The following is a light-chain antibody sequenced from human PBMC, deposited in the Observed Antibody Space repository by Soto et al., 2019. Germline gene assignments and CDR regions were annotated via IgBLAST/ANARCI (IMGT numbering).Light chain of an antibody. CDR3: AAWDDSLSVP. CDR1: SSNIGSNY. CDR2: SNN. Sequence: QPVLTQPPSASGTPGQRVTISCSGSSSNIGSNYVYWYQQLPGTAPKLLIYSNNQRPSGVPDRFSGSKSGTSASLAISGLRSEDEADYYCAAWDDSLSVPFGGGTKLTVL. V-gene: IGLV1-47*02. J-gene: IGLJ2*01.